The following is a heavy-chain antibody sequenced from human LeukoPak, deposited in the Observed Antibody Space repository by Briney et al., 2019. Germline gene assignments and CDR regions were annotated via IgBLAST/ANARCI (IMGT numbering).Heavy chain of an antibody. D-gene: IGHD3-3*01. CDR2: IYYSGST. Sequence: SETLSLTCTVSGGSVSSGSYYWSWIRQPPGKGLEWIGYIYYSGSTYYNPSLKSRVTISVDTSKNQFSLKLSSVTAADTAVYYCARVVRSLYYYYGMDVWGQGTTVTVSS. J-gene: IGHJ6*02. CDR3: ARVVRSLYYYYGMDV. CDR1: GGSVSSGSYY. V-gene: IGHV4-61*01.